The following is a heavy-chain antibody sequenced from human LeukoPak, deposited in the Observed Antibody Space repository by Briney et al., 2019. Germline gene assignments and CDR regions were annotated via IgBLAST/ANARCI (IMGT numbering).Heavy chain of an antibody. J-gene: IGHJ4*02. V-gene: IGHV4-59*01. CDR1: GGSLSSYY. CDR3: ARANSSSWEYYFDY. Sequence: PSETLSLTCTVSGGSLSSYYWSWIRQPPGKGLEWIGYIYYSGSTNYNPSLKSRVTISVDTSKNQFSLKLSSVTAADTAVYYCARANSSSWEYYFDYWGQGTLVTVSS. D-gene: IGHD6-13*01. CDR2: IYYSGST.